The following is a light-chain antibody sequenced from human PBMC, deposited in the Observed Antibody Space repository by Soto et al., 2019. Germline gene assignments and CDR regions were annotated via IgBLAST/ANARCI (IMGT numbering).Light chain of an antibody. V-gene: IGLV2-8*01. CDR1: SSDVGGYNY. J-gene: IGLJ1*01. CDR3: SSYAGSSNV. Sequence: QSALTQPPSASGSPGQSVAISCTGISSDVGGYNYVSWYQQHPGKAPKLMIYEVNKRPSGVPDRFSGSKSGNTASLTVSGLQAEDEDDYYCSSYAGSSNVFGTGTKVTVL. CDR2: EVN.